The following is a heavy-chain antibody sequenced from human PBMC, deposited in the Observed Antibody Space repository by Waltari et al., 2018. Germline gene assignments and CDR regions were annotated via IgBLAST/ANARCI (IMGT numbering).Heavy chain of an antibody. Sequence: QVQLVESGGGVVQPGRSLSLSCAASGFTFSSYALSRVRQAPGKGLEWVAVISYDGSNKYYADSVKGRFTISRDNSKNTLYLQMNSLRAEDTAVYYCAALVRAAGTDYWGQGTLVTVSS. CDR2: ISYDGSNK. CDR1: GFTFSSYA. V-gene: IGHV3-30-3*01. J-gene: IGHJ4*02. CDR3: AALVRAAGTDY. D-gene: IGHD6-13*01.